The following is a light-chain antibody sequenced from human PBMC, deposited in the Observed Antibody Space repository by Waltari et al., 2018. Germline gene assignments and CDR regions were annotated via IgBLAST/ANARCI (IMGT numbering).Light chain of an antibody. CDR3: SSYTTISTTV. CDR2: DVS. Sequence: QSALAQPASVSGSPGQSIPISCTGTSSDVGAYNFVSWYQHHPGKAPKLILYDVSRWPSGVSNRFSGSKSGNTASLTISGLQAEDEADYYCSSYTTISTTVFGGGTKVTVL. V-gene: IGLV2-14*01. CDR1: SSDVGAYNF. J-gene: IGLJ2*01.